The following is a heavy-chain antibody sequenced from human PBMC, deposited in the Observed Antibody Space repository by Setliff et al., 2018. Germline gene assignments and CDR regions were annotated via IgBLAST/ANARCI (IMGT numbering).Heavy chain of an antibody. Sequence: SVKVSCKASGYTFTSYAFSWVRQAPGQGLEWMGWIIPIFGTANYAQKFQGRVTITADKSTSTAYMELSSLRSEDTAVYYCARDQGTVVYYYYYYYMDVWGKGTTVTVSS. CDR1: GYTFTSYA. CDR2: IIPIFGTA. CDR3: ARDQGTVVYYYYYYYMDV. D-gene: IGHD2-15*01. V-gene: IGHV1-69*06. J-gene: IGHJ6*03.